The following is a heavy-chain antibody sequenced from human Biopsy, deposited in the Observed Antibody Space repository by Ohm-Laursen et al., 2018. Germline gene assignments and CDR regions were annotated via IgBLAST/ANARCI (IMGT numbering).Heavy chain of an antibody. CDR3: TRGGYYYDSLAYYYWFDP. J-gene: IGHJ5*02. CDR2: INPNSGVT. V-gene: IGHV1-2*02. Sequence: GASVKVSCKASGYTFTGYHVHWVRQAPGQGLEWMGWINPNSGVTNYAQRFQGRVTMTRDTSISTAYMELSSLRSDDTAVCYCTRGGYYYDSLAYYYWFDPWGQGTLVTVSS. D-gene: IGHD3-22*01. CDR1: GYTFTGYH.